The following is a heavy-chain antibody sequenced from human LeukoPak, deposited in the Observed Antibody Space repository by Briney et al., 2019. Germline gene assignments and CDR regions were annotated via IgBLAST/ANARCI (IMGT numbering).Heavy chain of an antibody. D-gene: IGHD4-11*01. V-gene: IGHV4-30-2*02. J-gene: IGHJ5*02. CDR3: AAAYSNYPGWFDP. CDR1: GGSISSGGYS. CDR2: IYHSGST. Sequence: KPSETPSLTCAVSGGSISSGGYSWSWIRQPPGKGLEWIGYIYHSGSTYYNPSLKSRVTISVDRSKNQFSLKLSSVTAADTAVYYCAAAYSNYPGWFDPWGQGTLVTVSS.